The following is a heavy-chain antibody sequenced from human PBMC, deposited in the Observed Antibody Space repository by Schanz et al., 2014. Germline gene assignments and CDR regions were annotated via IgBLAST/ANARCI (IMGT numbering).Heavy chain of an antibody. D-gene: IGHD3-22*01. V-gene: IGHV3-49*04. CDR2: IRSKAYGGTK. CDR1: GFTFSTYA. CDR3: TREIESTCYRDSSGWVAPDI. Sequence: EVQLLDSGGGLVQPGGSLRLSCAASGFTFSTYAMSWVRQAPGKGLEWVGFIRSKAYGGTKEYAASVKGRFTISRDDSKRSVFLQMNRVRDEDTVVYDCTREIESTCYRDSSGWVAPDIWGQGTLXTVSS. J-gene: IGHJ4*02.